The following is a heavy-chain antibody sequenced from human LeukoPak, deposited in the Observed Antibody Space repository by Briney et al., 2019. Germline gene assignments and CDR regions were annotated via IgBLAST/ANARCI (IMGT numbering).Heavy chain of an antibody. V-gene: IGHV1-2*06. J-gene: IGHJ4*02. Sequence: ASVKVSCKASGYTFTGYYMHWVRQAPGQGLEWMGRINPNSGGTNYAQKFQGRVTMTRDTSISTAYMELSRLRSDDTAVYYCARTLGYCCSTSCYLFDYWGQGTLVTVSS. CDR2: INPNSGGT. CDR3: ARTLGYCCSTSCYLFDY. D-gene: IGHD2-2*01. CDR1: GYTFTGYY.